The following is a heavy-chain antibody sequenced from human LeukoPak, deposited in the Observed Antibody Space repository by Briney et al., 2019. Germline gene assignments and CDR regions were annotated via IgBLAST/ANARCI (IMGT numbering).Heavy chain of an antibody. CDR2: INWNGGNT. V-gene: IGHV3-20*04. CDR1: GFTFDDYA. Sequence: SGGSLRLSCAASGFTFDDYAMNWVRQAPGKGLEWVSGINWNGGNTGYAGSVKGRFTISRDNAKNSLHLQMNSLRAEDTAFYYCARGRYCSGGSCYYDHWGQGTLVTVSS. J-gene: IGHJ4*02. D-gene: IGHD2-15*01. CDR3: ARGRYCSGGSCYYDH.